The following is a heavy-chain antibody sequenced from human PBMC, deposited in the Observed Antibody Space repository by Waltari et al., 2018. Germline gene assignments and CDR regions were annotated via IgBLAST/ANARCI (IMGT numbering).Heavy chain of an antibody. CDR2: IHYSGST. CDR3: ASSPVVAATPYYYGMDV. Sequence: QVQLQESGPGLVKPSETLSLTCTVSGGSISSYYWSWIRQPPGKGLEWIGYIHYSGSTNYNPPLKSRVTISVDTSKNQFSLKLSSVTAADTAVYYCASSPVVAATPYYYGMDVWGQGTTVTVSS. CDR1: GGSISSYY. D-gene: IGHD2-15*01. V-gene: IGHV4-59*01. J-gene: IGHJ6*02.